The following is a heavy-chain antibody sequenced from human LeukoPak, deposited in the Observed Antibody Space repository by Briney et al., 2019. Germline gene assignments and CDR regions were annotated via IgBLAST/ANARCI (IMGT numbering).Heavy chain of an antibody. J-gene: IGHJ4*02. CDR1: GGTFSSYA. CDR3: AREARLLLPRGNELLDIVDY. Sequence: ASVKVSCKASGGTFSSYAISWVRQAPGQGLEWMGRIIPILGIANYAQKFQGRVTITADKSTSTAYMELSSLRSEDTAVYYCAREARLLLPRGNELLDIVDYWGQGTLVTVSS. CDR2: IIPILGIA. D-gene: IGHD3-22*01. V-gene: IGHV1-69*04.